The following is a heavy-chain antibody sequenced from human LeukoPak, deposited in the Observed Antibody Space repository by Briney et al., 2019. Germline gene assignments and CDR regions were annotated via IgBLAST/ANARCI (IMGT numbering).Heavy chain of an antibody. J-gene: IGHJ4*02. D-gene: IGHD2-15*01. CDR1: GFTFSSYG. Sequence: GGSLRLSCAASGFTFSSYGMSWVRQAPGKGLEWVSAISGSGGSTYYADSVKSRFTISRDNSKNTLYLQMNSLRAEDTAVYYCAKDRPLKRYCSGGSCSFVGYYFDYWGQGTLVTVSS. CDR2: ISGSGGST. CDR3: AKDRPLKRYCSGGSCSFVGYYFDY. V-gene: IGHV3-23*01.